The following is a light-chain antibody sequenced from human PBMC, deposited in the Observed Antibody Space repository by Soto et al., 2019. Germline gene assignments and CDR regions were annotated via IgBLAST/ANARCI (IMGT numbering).Light chain of an antibody. CDR2: DVV. Sequence: QSALTQPASVSGSPGQSITISCTGTSSDVGGSNHVSWYQQHPGKAPKLMIYDVVNRPSGVSHRFSGSKSGNTASLTISGLQAEDEADYYCSSYTSSSTGVFGGGTKPTVL. V-gene: IGLV2-14*03. CDR3: SSYTSSSTGV. CDR1: SSDVGGSNH. J-gene: IGLJ2*01.